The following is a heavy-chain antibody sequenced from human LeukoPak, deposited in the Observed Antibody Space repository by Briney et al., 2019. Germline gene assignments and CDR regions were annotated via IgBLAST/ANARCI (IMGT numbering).Heavy chain of an antibody. V-gene: IGHV1-69*02. D-gene: IGHD2-2*01. CDR1: GGTFSSYT. Sequence: SVKVSCKASGGTFSSYTISWVRQAPGQGLEWMGRIIPILGIANYAQKFQGRVTMTRDTSISTAYMELSRLRSDDTALYYCARASSRYCSTTTCYFDWFDPWGQGALVTVSS. CDR3: ARASSRYCSTTTCYFDWFDP. J-gene: IGHJ5*02. CDR2: IIPILGIA.